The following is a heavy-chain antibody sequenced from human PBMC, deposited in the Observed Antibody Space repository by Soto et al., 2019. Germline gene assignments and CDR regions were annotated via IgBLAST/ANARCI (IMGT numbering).Heavy chain of an antibody. CDR1: GFSLSTSGVG. J-gene: IGHJ4*02. D-gene: IGHD2-15*01. CDR2: IYWYDDK. CDR3: AHRPSYCSGGSCYSVFDY. Sequence: QITLKESGPTLVKPTQTLTLTCTFSGFSLSTSGVGVGWIRQPPGKALEWLALIYWYDDKRYGPSLKSRLTITKDTPKNHVVLTMTNMDPVDTATYYCAHRPSYCSGGSCYSVFDYWGQGTLVTVSS. V-gene: IGHV2-5*05.